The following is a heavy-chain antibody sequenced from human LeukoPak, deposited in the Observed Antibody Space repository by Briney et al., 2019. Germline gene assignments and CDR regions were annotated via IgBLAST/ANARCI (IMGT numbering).Heavy chain of an antibody. CDR1: GYTFTGYY. Sequence: ASVMVSCKASGYTFTGYYIHWVRQAPGQGLECVGWINANSGGTNYAQKFQGRVTMTRDTSISTAYMELSRLRSDDTAVYYCARGGSGSYFSWLDPWGQGTLVTVSS. CDR2: INANSGGT. J-gene: IGHJ5*02. CDR3: ARGGSGSYFSWLDP. V-gene: IGHV1-2*02. D-gene: IGHD3-10*01.